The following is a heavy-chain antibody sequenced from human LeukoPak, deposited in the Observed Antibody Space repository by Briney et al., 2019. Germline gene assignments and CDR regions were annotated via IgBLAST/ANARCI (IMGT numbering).Heavy chain of an antibody. Sequence: SETLSLTCPVSGGSIGDCYWSWIRQPPGKGLEWIGYISYSGNTNYNPSLESRVTMSVDGSKNQLSLKLTSVTAADTATYYCASSHCSGSSCYSFDHWGQGALVTVSS. CDR2: ISYSGNT. CDR3: ASSHCSGSSCYSFDH. J-gene: IGHJ5*02. D-gene: IGHD2-15*01. CDR1: GGSIGDCY. V-gene: IGHV4-59*01.